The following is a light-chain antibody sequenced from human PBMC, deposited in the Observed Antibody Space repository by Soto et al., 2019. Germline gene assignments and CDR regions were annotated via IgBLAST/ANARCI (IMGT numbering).Light chain of an antibody. V-gene: IGLV2-14*01. CDR2: EVS. Sequence: QSALTQPASVSGSPGQSITISCTGTSSDVGGYNYVSWYQQHPGKAPKLMIYEVSNRPSGVSNRFSGSKSGNMASLTISGLQAEDEADYYCSSYTSSSTLDVFGTGTQLTVL. CDR1: SSDVGGYNY. J-gene: IGLJ1*01. CDR3: SSYTSSSTLDV.